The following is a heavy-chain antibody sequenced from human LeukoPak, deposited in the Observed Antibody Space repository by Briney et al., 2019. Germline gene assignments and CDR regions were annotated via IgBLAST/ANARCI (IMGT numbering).Heavy chain of an antibody. J-gene: IGHJ4*02. Sequence: PGGSLRLSCAASGFTFSSYSMNWVRQAPGKGLEWISAITNTGRSTFHADSVKGRFTISRDNSKNTLYLQMNSLRAEDTALYFCVKGSADVRPYYFDYWGQGSLVTVSP. CDR3: VKGSADVRPYYFDY. CDR2: ITNTGRST. D-gene: IGHD2-21*01. V-gene: IGHV3-23*01. CDR1: GFTFSSYS.